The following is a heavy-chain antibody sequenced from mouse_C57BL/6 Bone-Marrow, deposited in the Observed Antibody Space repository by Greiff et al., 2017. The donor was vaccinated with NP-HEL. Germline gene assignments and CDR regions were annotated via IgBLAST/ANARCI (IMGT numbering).Heavy chain of an antibody. J-gene: IGHJ3*01. CDR3: AREGGIYYGYDGFAY. V-gene: IGHV1-72*01. D-gene: IGHD2-2*01. CDR1: GYTFTSYW. Sequence: QVQLQQPGAELVKPGASVKLSCKASGYTFTSYWMHWVKQRPGRGLEWIGRIDPNSGGTKYNEKFKSKAKLTVDKPSSTAYMQLSSLTSEDSAVYYGAREGGIYYGYDGFAYWGQGTLVTVSA. CDR2: IDPNSGGT.